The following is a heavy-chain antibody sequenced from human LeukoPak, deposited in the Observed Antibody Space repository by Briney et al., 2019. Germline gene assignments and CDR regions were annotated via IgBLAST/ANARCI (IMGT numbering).Heavy chain of an antibody. Sequence: GGSLRLSCEASGFTFSSYGMHWVRQAPGKGLEWLAMISHDGGKKYHADSVMGRFTITRDDSTDTLYLQMNSLGAEDTAVYYCAKEGALGFCSSTTCSFGAFDIWGQGTKVSVSS. V-gene: IGHV3-30*18. D-gene: IGHD2-2*01. J-gene: IGHJ3*02. CDR3: AKEGALGFCSSTTCSFGAFDI. CDR2: ISHDGGKK. CDR1: GFTFSSYG.